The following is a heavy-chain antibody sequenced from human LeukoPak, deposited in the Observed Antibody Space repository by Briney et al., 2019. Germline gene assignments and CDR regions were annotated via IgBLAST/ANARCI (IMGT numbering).Heavy chain of an antibody. CDR3: ARLYCSGGSCYGY. CDR1: GGSFSGYY. Sequence: KASETLSLTCAVYGGSFSGYYWSWIRQPPGKGLEWIGEINHSGSTNYNPSLKSRVTISVDTSKNQFSLKLSSVTAADTAVYYCARLYCSGGSCYGYWGRGTLVTVSS. V-gene: IGHV4-34*01. D-gene: IGHD2-15*01. CDR2: INHSGST. J-gene: IGHJ4*02.